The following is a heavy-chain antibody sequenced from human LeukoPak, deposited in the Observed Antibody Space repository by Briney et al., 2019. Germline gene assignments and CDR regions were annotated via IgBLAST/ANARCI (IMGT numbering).Heavy chain of an antibody. CDR3: ARAGAMGYCSSTSCYGGIDY. CDR2: IYSSGST. J-gene: IGHJ4*02. D-gene: IGHD2-2*01. CDR1: GGSISSYH. V-gene: IGHV4-59*01. Sequence: PSETLSLTCTVSGGSISSYHWSWIRQPPGKGLEWIGYIYSSGSTNYNPSLKSRVTISVDTSKNQFSLKLSSVTAADTAVYYCARAGAMGYCSSTSCYGGIDYWGQGTLVTVSS.